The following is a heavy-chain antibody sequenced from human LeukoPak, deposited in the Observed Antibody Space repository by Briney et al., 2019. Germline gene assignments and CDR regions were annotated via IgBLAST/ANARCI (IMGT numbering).Heavy chain of an antibody. Sequence: GGSLRLSRAASGFTVSSNYMSWVRQAPGKGLKWVSVIYSGGSTYYADSVKGRFTISRDNSKNTLCLQMNSLRAEDTAVYYCASRATVTTDRFWFDPWGQGTLVTVSS. D-gene: IGHD4-11*01. J-gene: IGHJ5*02. CDR3: ASRATVTTDRFWFDP. CDR1: GFTVSSNY. CDR2: IYSGGST. V-gene: IGHV3-53*01.